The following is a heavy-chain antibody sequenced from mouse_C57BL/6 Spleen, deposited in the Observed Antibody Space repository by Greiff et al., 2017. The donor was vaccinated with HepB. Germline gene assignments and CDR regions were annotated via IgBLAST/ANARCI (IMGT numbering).Heavy chain of an antibody. CDR3: ALSSFDGYFDY. Sequence: EVKLVESGAELVKPGASVKLSCTASGFNIKDYYMHWVKQRTEQGLEWIGRIDPEDGETKYAPKFQGKATITADTSSNTAYLQLSSLTSEDTAVYYCALSSFDGYFDYWGQGTTLTVSS. J-gene: IGHJ2*01. CDR2: IDPEDGET. V-gene: IGHV14-2*01. CDR1: GFNIKDYY. D-gene: IGHD2-3*01.